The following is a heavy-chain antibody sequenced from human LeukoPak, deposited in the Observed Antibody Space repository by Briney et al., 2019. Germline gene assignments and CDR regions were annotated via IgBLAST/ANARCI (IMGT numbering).Heavy chain of an antibody. J-gene: IGHJ4*02. Sequence: GGSLRLSCAASGFTFSSYSMNWVRQAPGTGLEWVSSITSSSSHVYYADSVKGRFTISRDNAKNSLYLQMNSLKAEDTAVYYCARAEMTTITYPDYWGQGTPVTVSS. D-gene: IGHD5-24*01. CDR3: ARAEMTTITYPDY. CDR1: GFTFSSYS. V-gene: IGHV3-21*01. CDR2: ITSSSSHV.